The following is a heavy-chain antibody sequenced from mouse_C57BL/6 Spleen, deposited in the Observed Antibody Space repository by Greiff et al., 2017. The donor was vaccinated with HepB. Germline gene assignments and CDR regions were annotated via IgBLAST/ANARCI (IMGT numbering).Heavy chain of an antibody. CDR1: GYAFSSSW. CDR3: AAAYYSNYDWYFDV. J-gene: IGHJ1*03. V-gene: IGHV1-82*01. D-gene: IGHD2-5*01. Sequence: QVQLQQSGPELVKPGASVKISCKASGYAFSSSWMNWVKQRPGEGLEWIGRIYPGDGDTNYNGKFKGKATLTADKSSSTAYMQLSSLTSEDSAVYFCAAAYYSNYDWYFDVWGTGTTVTVSS. CDR2: IYPGDGDT.